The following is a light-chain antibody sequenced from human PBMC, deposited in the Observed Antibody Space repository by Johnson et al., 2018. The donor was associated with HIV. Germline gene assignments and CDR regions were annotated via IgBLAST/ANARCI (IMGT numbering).Light chain of an antibody. V-gene: IGLV1-51*01. CDR3: GTWDSSLSAGV. Sequence: QSVLTQPPSVSAAPRQKVTISCSGSSSNIGNNYVSWYQQLPGTAPKLLIYDNNKRPSGIPDRFSGSKSGTSATLGITGLQAGDEAEYYCGTWDSSLSAGVCGTGTKVTVL. J-gene: IGLJ1*01. CDR2: DNN. CDR1: SSNIGNNY.